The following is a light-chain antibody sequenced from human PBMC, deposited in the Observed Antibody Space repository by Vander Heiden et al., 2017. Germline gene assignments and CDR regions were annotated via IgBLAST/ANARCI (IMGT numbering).Light chain of an antibody. CDR3: QQSYSSPLT. V-gene: IGKV1-39*01. CDR2: AAS. Sequence: IPLTHSLPSLSASVGNIVTIAWRASESIGSYLHWYRHKPGKAPELLIFAASNLQSGVPSRFSGRGSATDFTLTISGLQPEDFATYYCQQSYSSPLTFGGGTKVEI. J-gene: IGKJ4*01. CDR1: ESIGSY.